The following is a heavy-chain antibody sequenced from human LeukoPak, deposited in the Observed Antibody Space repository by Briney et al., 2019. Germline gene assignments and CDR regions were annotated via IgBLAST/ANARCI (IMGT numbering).Heavy chain of an antibody. D-gene: IGHD5-18*01. V-gene: IGHV3-30*18. CDR1: GFTFSSYG. Sequence: PGRSLRLSCAASGFTFSSYGVHWVRQAPGKGLEWVAVISYDGSNKYYADSVKGRFAISRDNSKNTLYLQMNSLRAEDTAVYYCAKVAGIQLQYYYGMDVWGQGTTVTVSS. CDR2: ISYDGSNK. CDR3: AKVAGIQLQYYYGMDV. J-gene: IGHJ6*02.